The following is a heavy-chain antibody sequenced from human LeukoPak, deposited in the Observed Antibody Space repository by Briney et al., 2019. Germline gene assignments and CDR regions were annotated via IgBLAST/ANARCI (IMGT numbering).Heavy chain of an antibody. CDR2: INAGNGNT. CDR3: ARGLRAGIAVAGRGFDY. CDR1: GYTFTSHA. Sequence: ASVKVSCKASGYTFTSHAMHWVRQAPGQRLGWMGWINAGNGNTKYSQKFQGRVAITRDTSASTAYMELSSLRSEDTAVYYCARGLRAGIAVAGRGFDYWGQGTLVTVSS. J-gene: IGHJ4*02. D-gene: IGHD6-19*01. V-gene: IGHV1-3*01.